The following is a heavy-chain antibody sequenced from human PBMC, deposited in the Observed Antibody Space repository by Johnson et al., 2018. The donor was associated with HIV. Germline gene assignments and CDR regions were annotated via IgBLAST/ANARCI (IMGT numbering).Heavy chain of an antibody. V-gene: IGHV3-66*01. CDR2: IYRGGST. J-gene: IGHJ3*02. Sequence: VQLVESGGGLVQPGGSLRLSCAASGLTVSTNDINWVRQAPGQGLEWVAIIYRGGSTYYADSVKGRFTISRDNSKNTLYLQMNSLRAEDTAVYYCARIDYSNYEEAFDIWGQGTMVTVSS. CDR1: GLTVSTND. D-gene: IGHD4-11*01. CDR3: ARIDYSNYEEAFDI.